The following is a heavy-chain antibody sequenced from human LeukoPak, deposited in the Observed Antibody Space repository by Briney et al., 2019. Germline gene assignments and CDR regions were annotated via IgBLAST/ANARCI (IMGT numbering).Heavy chain of an antibody. CDR3: ARDPCSGGSCYLDY. CDR1: WFTFSSYA. J-gene: IGHJ4*02. Sequence: GRSLRLSCAASWFTFSSYAMHWVGQAPGKGLEWVAVISYDGSNKYYADSVKGRLTISRDNSKNTLYLQMNSLRAEDTAVYYCARDPCSGGSCYLDYWGQGTLVTVSS. D-gene: IGHD2-15*01. V-gene: IGHV3-30*04. CDR2: ISYDGSNK.